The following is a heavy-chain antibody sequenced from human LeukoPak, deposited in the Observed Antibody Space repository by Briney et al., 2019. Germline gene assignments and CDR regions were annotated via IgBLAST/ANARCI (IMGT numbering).Heavy chain of an antibody. D-gene: IGHD2-2*01. CDR1: GGSISSGDYY. J-gene: IGHJ6*03. V-gene: IGHV4-61*02. Sequence: PSETLSLTCTVSGGSISSGDYYWSWIRQPAGKGLEWIGRIYTSGSTNYNPSLKSRVTMSVDTSKNQFSLKLSSVTAADTAVYYCARDVVPAAAGPSYYYYYMDVWGKGTTVTVSS. CDR2: IYTSGST. CDR3: ARDVVPAAAGPSYYYYYMDV.